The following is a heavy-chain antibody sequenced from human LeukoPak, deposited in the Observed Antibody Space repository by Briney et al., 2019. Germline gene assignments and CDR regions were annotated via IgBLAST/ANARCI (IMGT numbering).Heavy chain of an antibody. CDR2: IIPIFGTA. CDR3: ARVPGYSSSWLYNWFDP. V-gene: IGHV1-69*06. D-gene: IGHD6-13*01. Sequence: RASVKVSCKASGYTFTSYDINWVRQAPGQGLEWMGGIIPIFGTANYAQKCQGRVTITADKSTSTAYMELSSLRSEDTAVYYCARVPGYSSSWLYNWFDPWGQGTLVTVSS. J-gene: IGHJ5*02. CDR1: GYTFTSYD.